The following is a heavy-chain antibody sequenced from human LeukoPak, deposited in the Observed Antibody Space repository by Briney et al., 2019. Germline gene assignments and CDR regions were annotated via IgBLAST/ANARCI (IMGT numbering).Heavy chain of an antibody. Sequence: SETLSLTCTVSGGSISSSSYYWGWIRQPPGKGLEWIGSIYYSGSTYYNPSLKSRVTISVDTSKNQFSLKLSSVTAADTAVYYCVRRGGDAFDIWGQGTMVTVSS. D-gene: IGHD2-15*01. V-gene: IGHV4-39*01. CDR2: IYYSGST. CDR1: GGSISSSSYY. CDR3: VRRGGDAFDI. J-gene: IGHJ3*02.